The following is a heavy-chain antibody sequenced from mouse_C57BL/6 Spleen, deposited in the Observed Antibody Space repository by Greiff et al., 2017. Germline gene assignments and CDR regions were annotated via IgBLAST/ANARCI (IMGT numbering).Heavy chain of an antibody. D-gene: IGHD1-1*01. CDR1: GYTFTNYW. CDR3: AIGSSYYFDY. CDR2: IYPGGGYT. Sequence: QVQLQQSGAELVRPGTSVKMSCKASGYTFTNYWIGWAKQRPGHGLEWIGDIYPGGGYTNYNEKFKGKDTLTADKSSSTAYMQFSSLTSEDSAIYYCAIGSSYYFDYWGQGTTLTVSS. V-gene: IGHV1-63*01. J-gene: IGHJ2*01.